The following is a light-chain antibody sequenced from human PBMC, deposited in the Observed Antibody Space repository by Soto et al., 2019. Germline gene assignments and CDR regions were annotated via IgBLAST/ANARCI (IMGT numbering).Light chain of an antibody. CDR3: QQRSNWPLT. CDR1: QSVSSN. V-gene: IGKV3-15*01. Sequence: EIVMTQSPATLSVSPGERATLSCRASQSVSSNLAWYQQKPGQAPRHLIYGASTRATGIPARFSGSGSGTEFTLTISSLQSEDFAVYYCQQRSNWPLTFGQGTRLEIK. CDR2: GAS. J-gene: IGKJ5*01.